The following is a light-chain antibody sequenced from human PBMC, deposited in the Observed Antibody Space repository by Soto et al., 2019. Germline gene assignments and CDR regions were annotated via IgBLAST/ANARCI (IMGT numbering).Light chain of an antibody. CDR1: SGDVGTHNY. V-gene: IGLV2-14*01. CDR2: GVT. J-gene: IGLJ1*01. CDR3: SSYTSGSTLIV. Sequence: QSVLTQPASVSGSPGQSITISCTGASGDVGTHNYVSWYQQHPGKAPKLMIYGVTIRPSGISNRFSGSKSGNTASLTISGLQAEDEADYYCSSYTSGSTLIVFGTGTKATVL.